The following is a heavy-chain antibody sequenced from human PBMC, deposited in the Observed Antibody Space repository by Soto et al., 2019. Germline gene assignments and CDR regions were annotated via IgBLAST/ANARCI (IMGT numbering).Heavy chain of an antibody. Sequence: QLLESGPGLVKPSETLSLTCTVAGGCISSSSYYWGWIRQPPGKGLEWIGSIYYSGSTYYNPSLKSRVTISVDTSKNQFSLKLSSVTAADTAVYYCATFIAVAGRDASDIWGQGTMVTVSS. CDR2: IYYSGST. D-gene: IGHD6-19*01. J-gene: IGHJ3*02. V-gene: IGHV4-39*01. CDR3: ATFIAVAGRDASDI. CDR1: GGCISSSSYY.